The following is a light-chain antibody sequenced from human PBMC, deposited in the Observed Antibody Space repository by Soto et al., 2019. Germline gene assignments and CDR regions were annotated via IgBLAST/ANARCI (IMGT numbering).Light chain of an antibody. CDR3: LQDYAPPLI. CDR1: QAISNG. CDR2: GAS. Sequence: DIHVTQSPSSLSAPVGDRVTITCRASQAISNGLSWYQQKPGQAPALLIYGASILQSGAPSRFSGSISGVDFPFTSSSLQPEDAATYYGLQDYAPPLIFGRGTKV. V-gene: IGKV1-27*01. J-gene: IGKJ3*01.